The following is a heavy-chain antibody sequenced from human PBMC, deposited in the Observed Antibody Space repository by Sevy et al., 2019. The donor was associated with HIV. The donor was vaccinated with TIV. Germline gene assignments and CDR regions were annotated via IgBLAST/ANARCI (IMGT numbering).Heavy chain of an antibody. D-gene: IGHD6-13*01. CDR1: GFTVSSNY. V-gene: IGHV3-53*01. Sequence: GGSLRLSCAASGFTVSSNYMSWVRQAPGKGLEWVSVIYSGGSKYYADSVKGRFTISRDNSKNTLYLQMNSLRAEDTAVYYCARVDRKAAAGDLDYWGQGTLVTVSS. J-gene: IGHJ4*02. CDR2: IYSGGSK. CDR3: ARVDRKAAAGDLDY.